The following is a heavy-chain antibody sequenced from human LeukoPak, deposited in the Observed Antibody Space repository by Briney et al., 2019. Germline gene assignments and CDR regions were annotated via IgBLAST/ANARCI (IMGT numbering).Heavy chain of an antibody. D-gene: IGHD6-13*01. J-gene: IGHJ5*02. V-gene: IGHV3-23*01. CDR2: IRIGGGGT. CDR3: AWRMVLSQGLCKWFDP. Sequence: QSGGSLRLFCAASGFDLTTYAMTWVRQVPAKGLEWVSSIRIGGGGTYYADSVKGRFTISRDNSENTLHLQMNNLRVEDTARYFCAWRMVLSQGLCKWFDPWGQGTLVTVSS. CDR1: GFDLTTYA.